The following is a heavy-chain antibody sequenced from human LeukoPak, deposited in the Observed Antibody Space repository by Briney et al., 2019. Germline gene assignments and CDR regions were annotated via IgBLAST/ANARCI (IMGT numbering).Heavy chain of an antibody. CDR2: IRYDGTNK. V-gene: IGHV3-30*02. Sequence: PGGSLRLSCAASGFTFSRFGMHWVRQAPGKGLEWVAFIRYDGTNKYSADSVKGRFTISRDYSKNTLYLQMNSLRAEDTAVYYCARFETYYDFWSGQYYFDYWGQGTLVTVSS. D-gene: IGHD3-3*01. CDR1: GFTFSRFG. J-gene: IGHJ4*02. CDR3: ARFETYYDFWSGQYYFDY.